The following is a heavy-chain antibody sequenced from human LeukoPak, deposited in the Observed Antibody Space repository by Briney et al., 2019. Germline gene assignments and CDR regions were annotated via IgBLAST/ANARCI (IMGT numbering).Heavy chain of an antibody. CDR2: IYYSGST. CDR1: GGSISSSSYY. Sequence: PSETLSLTCTVSGGSISSSSYYWGWIRQPPGKGLEWIGSIYYSGSTYHNPSLKSRVTISVDTSKNQFSLKLSSVTAADTAVYYCASLKTVPAATTYYYYGMDVWGQGTTVTVSS. D-gene: IGHD2-2*01. V-gene: IGHV4-39*01. CDR3: ASLKTVPAATTYYYYGMDV. J-gene: IGHJ6*02.